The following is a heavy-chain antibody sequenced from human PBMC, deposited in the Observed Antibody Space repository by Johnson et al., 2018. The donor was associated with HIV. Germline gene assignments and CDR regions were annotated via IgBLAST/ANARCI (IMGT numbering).Heavy chain of an antibody. CDR3: ARGTLAAFDI. J-gene: IGHJ3*02. CDR2: ISYDGSNK. D-gene: IGHD2-2*01. Sequence: QVQLVESGGGVVQPGRSLRLSCAASGFTFSSYAMHWVRQAPGKGLEWVAVISYDGSNKYYADSVKGRFTISRDNSKNTLYLQMNSLRAEDTAVYYCARGTLAAFDIWGQGTMVTVSS. V-gene: IGHV3-30-3*01. CDR1: GFTFSSYA.